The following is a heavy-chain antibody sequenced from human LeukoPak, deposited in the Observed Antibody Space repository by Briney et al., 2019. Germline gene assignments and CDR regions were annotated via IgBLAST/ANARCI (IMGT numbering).Heavy chain of an antibody. CDR2: ISSSSSYI. CDR3: ARATIFGWFDP. V-gene: IGHV3-21*01. J-gene: IGHJ5*02. CDR1: GFTFSSHS. Sequence: GGSLRLSCAASGFTFSSHSMNWVRQAPGKGLEWVSSISSSSSYIYYADSVKGRFTISRDNAKNSLYLQMNSLRAEDTAVYYCARATIFGWFDPGGQGTLVTVSS. D-gene: IGHD3-9*01.